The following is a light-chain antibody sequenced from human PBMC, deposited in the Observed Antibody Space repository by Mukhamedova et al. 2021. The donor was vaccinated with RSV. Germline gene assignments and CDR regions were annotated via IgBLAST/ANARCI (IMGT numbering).Light chain of an antibody. CDR2: EVS. CDR1: SSDVGTSNY. Sequence: GTSSDVGTSNYVSWYRQHPGKAPKLLIYEVSNRPSVVSNRFSGSKSGKTASLTIFVLQAEDEADYYCSSYTSTTGVFGTWIKVTV. CDR3: SSYTSTTGV. J-gene: IGLJ1*01. V-gene: IGLV2-14*01.